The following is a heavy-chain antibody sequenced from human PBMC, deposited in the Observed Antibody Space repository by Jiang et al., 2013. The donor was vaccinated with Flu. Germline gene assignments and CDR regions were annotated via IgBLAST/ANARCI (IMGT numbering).Heavy chain of an antibody. CDR3: ARGQYYDSSGYQIY. V-gene: IGHV4-34*01. D-gene: IGHD3-22*01. J-gene: IGHJ4*02. Sequence: LSLTCAVYVGPSVVTTGGWIRQPPGKGLEWIGEINHSGSTNXNPSLKSRVTISVDTSKNQFSLKLSSVTAADTAVYYCARGQYYDSSGYQIYWGQGTLVTVSS. CDR1: VGPSVVTT. CDR2: INHSGST.